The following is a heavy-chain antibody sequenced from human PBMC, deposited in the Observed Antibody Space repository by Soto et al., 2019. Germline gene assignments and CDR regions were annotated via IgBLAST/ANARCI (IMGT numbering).Heavy chain of an antibody. CDR2: TSSSSGST. CDR1: GFIFNSYR. D-gene: IGHD6-13*01. J-gene: IGHJ5*02. CDR3: AKDLYSSSWERKYYFDH. Sequence: EVQLLESGGGLVQPGGSLRLSCAASGFIFNSYRMSWVRQAPGKGLQWVASTSSSSGSTDYADSVKGRFTISRDNSKNSRYLQMNSLRAEDTAVYFCAKDLYSSSWERKYYFDHWGQGTRVTVSS. V-gene: IGHV3-23*01.